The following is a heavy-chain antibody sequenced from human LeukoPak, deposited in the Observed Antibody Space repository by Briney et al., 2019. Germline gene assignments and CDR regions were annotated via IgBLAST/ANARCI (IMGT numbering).Heavy chain of an antibody. Sequence: SSETLSLACTVSGGSISSSSHYWGWIRQPPGKGLEWIGSIYYSGSTYYNPSLKSRVTISVDTSKNQFSLKLSSVTAADTAVYYCARGRFSIAARQNWFDPWGQGTLVTVSS. CDR1: GGSISSSSHY. V-gene: IGHV4-39*07. D-gene: IGHD6-6*01. J-gene: IGHJ5*02. CDR2: IYYSGST. CDR3: ARGRFSIAARQNWFDP.